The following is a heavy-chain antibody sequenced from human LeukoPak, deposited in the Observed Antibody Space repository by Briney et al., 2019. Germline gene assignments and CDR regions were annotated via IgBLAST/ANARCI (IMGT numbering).Heavy chain of an antibody. Sequence: SVKVSCKASGGTFSSYAISWVRQAPGQGLEWMGGIIPIFGTANYAQKFQGRVTITADESTSTAYMELSSLRSEGTAVYYCASESAADDAFDIWGQGTMVTVSS. CDR3: ASESAADDAFDI. CDR2: IIPIFGTA. CDR1: GGTFSSYA. J-gene: IGHJ3*02. D-gene: IGHD6-25*01. V-gene: IGHV1-69*13.